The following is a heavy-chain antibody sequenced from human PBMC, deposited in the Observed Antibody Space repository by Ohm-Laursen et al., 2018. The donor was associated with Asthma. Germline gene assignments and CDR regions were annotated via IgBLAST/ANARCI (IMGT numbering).Heavy chain of an antibody. CDR3: AKALVGAPLYYHYYGMDV. J-gene: IGHJ6*02. V-gene: IGHV3-30*18. D-gene: IGHD1-26*01. CDR1: GFTFSSYG. Sequence: SLRLSCTASGFTFSSYGMHWVRQAPGKGLEWVAVISYDGSNKYYADSVKGRFTISRDNSKNTLYLQMNSLRDEDTALYYCAKALVGAPLYYHYYGMDVRGQGTTVTVSS. CDR2: ISYDGSNK.